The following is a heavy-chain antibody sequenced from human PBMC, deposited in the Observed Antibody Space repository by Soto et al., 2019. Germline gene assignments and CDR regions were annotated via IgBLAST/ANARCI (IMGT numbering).Heavy chain of an antibody. D-gene: IGHD3-3*01. CDR3: VSASGLWSGNYGLDV. J-gene: IGHJ6*02. CDR2: IRQDGTEK. V-gene: IGHV3-7*03. CDR1: RFTFSSFW. Sequence: GGSLRLSCEASRFTFSSFWMSWVRQAPGKGLEWVANIRQDGTEKRYVDSVMGRFTISRDNAESSLHLQMDRLRVDDTAVYYCVSASGLWSGNYGLDVWGQGTTVTVSS.